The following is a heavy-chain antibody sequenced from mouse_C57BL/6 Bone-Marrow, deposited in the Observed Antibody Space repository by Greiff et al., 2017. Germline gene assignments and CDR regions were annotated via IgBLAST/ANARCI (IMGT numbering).Heavy chain of an antibody. CDR3: ARSYDYDGYTMDY. V-gene: IGHV1-64*01. Sequence: QVQLQQPGAELVKPGASVKLSCKASGYTFTNYWMHWVKQRPGQGLEWIGMMHPNGGSPDYNEKFTDEATLSVDKDTRTAYLELSILTSEDSEVSSCARSYDYDGYTMDYWGQGTSVTVSS. CDR1: GYTFTNYW. D-gene: IGHD2-4*01. J-gene: IGHJ4*01. CDR2: MHPNGGSP.